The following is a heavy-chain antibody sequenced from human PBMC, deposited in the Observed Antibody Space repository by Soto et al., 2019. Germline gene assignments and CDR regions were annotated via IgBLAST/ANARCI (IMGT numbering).Heavy chain of an antibody. CDR2: INAYNGNA. V-gene: IGHV1-18*01. J-gene: IGHJ5*02. CDR1: GYTFTSSG. Sequence: DSVQVSCKASGYTFTSSGITWVRQAPGQGLEWMGWINAYNGNANYAQELQGRVTMTTDTSTSTVYMELRSLRSDDTAVYYCARVIVVTGANWFDTWGQVTLVTVSS. CDR3: ARVIVVTGANWFDT. D-gene: IGHD2-2*01.